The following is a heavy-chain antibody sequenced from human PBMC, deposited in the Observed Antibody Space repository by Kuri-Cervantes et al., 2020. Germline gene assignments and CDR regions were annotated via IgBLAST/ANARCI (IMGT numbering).Heavy chain of an antibody. CDR3: ARGAGYSSSWYENWFDP. V-gene: IGHV1-46*01. J-gene: IGHJ5*02. Sequence: ASVKVSCKASGYTFTGYYMHWVRQAPGQGLEWMGIINPSGGSTSYAQKFQGRVTMTRDTSTSTVYMELSSLRSEDTAVYYCARGAGYSSSWYENWFDPWGQGTLVTVSS. CDR1: GYTFTGYY. D-gene: IGHD6-13*01. CDR2: INPSGGST.